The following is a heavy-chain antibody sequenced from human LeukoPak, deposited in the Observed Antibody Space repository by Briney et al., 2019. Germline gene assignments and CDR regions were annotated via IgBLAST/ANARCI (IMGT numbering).Heavy chain of an antibody. CDR3: ARQTGDKGINY. D-gene: IGHD7-27*01. CDR1: GYSFSNYW. CDR2: INPGDSDT. V-gene: IGHV5-51*01. Sequence: GESLKISCKGSGYSFSNYWIGWVRQMPGKGLEWMGIINPGDSDTRYSPSFQGQVTISADKSINTAYLQWSSLRASDTAIYYCARQTGDKGINYWGQGTLVTVSS. J-gene: IGHJ4*02.